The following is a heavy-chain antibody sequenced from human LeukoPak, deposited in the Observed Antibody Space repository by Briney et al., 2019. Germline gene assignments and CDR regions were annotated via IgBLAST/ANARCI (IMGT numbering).Heavy chain of an antibody. CDR1: GYTFTGYY. V-gene: IGHV1-2*02. J-gene: IGHJ5*02. CDR2: INPNSGGT. D-gene: IGHD6-13*01. Sequence: GASVKVSCKASGYTFTGYYMHWVRQAPGQGLEWMGWINPNSGGTNYAQKFQGRDTMTRDTSISTAYMELSRLRSDDTAVYYCARDLAGRGWFDPWGQGTLVTVSS. CDR3: ARDLAGRGWFDP.